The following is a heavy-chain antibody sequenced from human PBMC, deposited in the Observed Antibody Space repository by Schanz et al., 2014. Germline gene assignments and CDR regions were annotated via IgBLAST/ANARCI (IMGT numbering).Heavy chain of an antibody. CDR3: AKELYSGSHYGWFDP. CDR2: IGSSSTTM. J-gene: IGHJ5*02. D-gene: IGHD1-26*01. Sequence: DVQLLESGGGLVQPGGSLRLSCAASGFTFSTYAMNWVRQAPGRGLEWISYIGSSSTTMYYADSVKGRFSISRDNAKNALYLQMNSLRADDTAVYYCAKELYSGSHYGWFDPWGQGTLVTVSS. CDR1: GFTFSTYA. V-gene: IGHV3-48*01.